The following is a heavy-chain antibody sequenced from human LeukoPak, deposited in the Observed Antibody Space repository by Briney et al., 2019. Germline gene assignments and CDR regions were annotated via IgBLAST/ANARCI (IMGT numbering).Heavy chain of an antibody. D-gene: IGHD2-8*01. CDR3: ARGGSFVLMGG. V-gene: IGHV3-64*01. Sequence: PGGSLRLSCAASGFTFSSYVMYWVRQAPGKGLEYVSAISSNGGSTYYANSVKGRFTISRDNSKNTLYLQMGSLRAEDMAVYYCARGGSFVLMGGWGQGTLVTVSS. CDR1: GFTFSSYV. CDR2: ISSNGGST. J-gene: IGHJ4*02.